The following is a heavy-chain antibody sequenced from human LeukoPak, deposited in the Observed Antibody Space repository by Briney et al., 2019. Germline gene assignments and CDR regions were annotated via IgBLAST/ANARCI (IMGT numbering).Heavy chain of an antibody. CDR1: GFTFSSYS. CDR2: ISSSSNTT. CDR3: ARSPSGTGGFDP. Sequence: GGSLRLSCAASGFTFSSYSMNWVRQAPGKGLEWVSYISSSSNTTYYADSVKGRFTISRDNTKNSLYLQMNSLRAEDTAVYYCARSPSGTGGFDPWGQGTLVTVSS. V-gene: IGHV3-48*01. J-gene: IGHJ5*02. D-gene: IGHD1-1*01.